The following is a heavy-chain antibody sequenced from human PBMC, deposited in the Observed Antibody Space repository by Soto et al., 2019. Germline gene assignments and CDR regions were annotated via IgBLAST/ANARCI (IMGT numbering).Heavy chain of an antibody. CDR3: ARGFAIGWYTYYFDY. CDR1: GGSISGYY. D-gene: IGHD6-19*01. Sequence: SETLSLTCTVSGGSISGYYWSWIRQPPGKGLEWIGYMYKTGSTVYNPSFKSRVTISVDTSKNQFSLKLNSVTAADTAVYYCARGFAIGWYTYYFDYWGQGPLVTVSS. V-gene: IGHV4-59*12. J-gene: IGHJ4*02. CDR2: MYKTGST.